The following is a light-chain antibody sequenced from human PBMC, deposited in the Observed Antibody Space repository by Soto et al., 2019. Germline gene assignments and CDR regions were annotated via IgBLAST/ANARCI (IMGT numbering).Light chain of an antibody. V-gene: IGKV1-5*01. Sequence: DIQMTQSPPTLSASVGDRVTITCRASQPISSWLAWYHQKPGKAPKLLIYHASNLESGVPSRFSGSGSGTEFTLTISSLQPEDFGIYYCQQYENYWTFGQGTKVDIK. CDR1: QPISSW. CDR3: QQYENYWT. CDR2: HAS. J-gene: IGKJ1*01.